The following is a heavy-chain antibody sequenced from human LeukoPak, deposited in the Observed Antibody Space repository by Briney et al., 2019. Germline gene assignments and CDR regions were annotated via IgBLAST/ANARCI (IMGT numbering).Heavy chain of an antibody. CDR1: GYTFTDYY. CDR3: ARMMTPRHYYDRSGYYYGAFDI. D-gene: IGHD3-22*01. J-gene: IGHJ3*02. Sequence: ASVKVSCKASGYTFTDYYIHWVRQAPGQGLEWMGWISGYNGYTNYAQKLQGRVTMTTDTSTSTAYMELRSLRSDDTAVYYCARMMTPRHYYDRSGYYYGAFDIWGQGTMVTVSS. V-gene: IGHV1-18*04. CDR2: ISGYNGYT.